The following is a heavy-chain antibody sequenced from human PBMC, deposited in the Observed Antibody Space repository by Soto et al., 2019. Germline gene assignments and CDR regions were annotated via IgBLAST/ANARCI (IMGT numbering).Heavy chain of an antibody. CDR1: GYTFTSYG. D-gene: IGHD3-3*01. Sequence: ASVKVSCKASGYTFTSYGISWVRQAPGQGLEWMGWISAYNGNTNYAQKLQGRVTMTTDTSTSTAYMELRSLRSDDTAVYYCAREYYDFWSGRRAPSYYYYYYMDVWGKGTTVTVSS. CDR3: AREYYDFWSGRRAPSYYYYYYMDV. CDR2: ISAYNGNT. V-gene: IGHV1-18*01. J-gene: IGHJ6*03.